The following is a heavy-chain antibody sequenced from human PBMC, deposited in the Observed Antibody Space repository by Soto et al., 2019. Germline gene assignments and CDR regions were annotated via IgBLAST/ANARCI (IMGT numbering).Heavy chain of an antibody. D-gene: IGHD3-9*01. CDR3: AREGVAGYGWEGDWLLDL. J-gene: IGHJ2*01. Sequence: QAQLVQSGAEMKQPGSSVKVSCKASGGTYSSYPINWVRQAPGHGLEWLGIFTPALGTANYPKKFQDRLTITADKSASTTSWERRSLRSEDTGLYYCAREGVAGYGWEGDWLLDLGGRGTLVTVPS. CDR1: GGTYSSYP. V-gene: IGHV1-69*06. CDR2: FTPALGTA.